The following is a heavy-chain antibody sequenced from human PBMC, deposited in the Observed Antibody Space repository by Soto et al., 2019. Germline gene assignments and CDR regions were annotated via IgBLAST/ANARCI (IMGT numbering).Heavy chain of an antibody. CDR3: ARDQQWLVPVPLNVDF. D-gene: IGHD6-19*01. CDR2: ISAFNGNT. Sequence: QVQLVQSGAEVKKPGASVKVSCKASGYTFRDYGFSWVRQAPGQGLEWMGWISAFNGNTNYTKKFQDRVTVTTDTSTNTAYMELRSLRSDDTAVYYCARDQQWLVPVPLNVDFWGPGTPVIVS. V-gene: IGHV1-18*01. J-gene: IGHJ4*02. CDR1: GYTFRDYG.